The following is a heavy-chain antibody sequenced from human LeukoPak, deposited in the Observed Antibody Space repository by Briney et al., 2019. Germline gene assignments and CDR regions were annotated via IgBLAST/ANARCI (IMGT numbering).Heavy chain of an antibody. CDR1: GGSISSSSYY. CDR2: IYYSGST. D-gene: IGHD2-2*01. V-gene: IGHV4-39*07. Sequence: SETLSLTCTVSGGSISSSSYYWGWTRQPPGKGLEWIGSIYYSGSTYYNPSLKSRVTISVDTSKNQFSLKLSSVTAADTAVYYCATSRAFDPWGQGTLVTVSS. J-gene: IGHJ5*02. CDR3: ATSRAFDP.